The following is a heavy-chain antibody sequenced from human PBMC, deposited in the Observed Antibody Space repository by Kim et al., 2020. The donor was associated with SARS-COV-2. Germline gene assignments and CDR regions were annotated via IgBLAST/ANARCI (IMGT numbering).Heavy chain of an antibody. D-gene: IGHD2-15*01. J-gene: IGHJ4*02. CDR1: GFTVSSNY. CDR3: ARGAGYCSGGNCYSDYYIDY. CDR2: IYSGGST. Sequence: GGSLRLSCAASGFTVSSNYMTWVRQAPGKGLEWVSVIYSGGSTYYADSVEGRFTISRDNSKNTLYLQMNSLRAEDTAVYYCARGAGYCSGGNCYSDYYIDYWGQGTLVTVSS. V-gene: IGHV3-53*01.